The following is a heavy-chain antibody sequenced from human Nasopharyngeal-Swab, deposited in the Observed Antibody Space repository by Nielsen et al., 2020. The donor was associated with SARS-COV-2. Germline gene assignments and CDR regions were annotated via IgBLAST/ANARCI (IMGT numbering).Heavy chain of an antibody. J-gene: IGHJ3*02. Sequence: WIRQPPGKGLEWVGRIKSKTDGGTTDYAAPVKGRFTISRDDSKNTLYLQMNSLKTEDTAVYCCTTLLPAMVGLADAFDIWGQGTMVTVSS. D-gene: IGHD5-18*01. CDR3: TTLLPAMVGLADAFDI. CDR2: IKSKTDGGTT. V-gene: IGHV3-15*01.